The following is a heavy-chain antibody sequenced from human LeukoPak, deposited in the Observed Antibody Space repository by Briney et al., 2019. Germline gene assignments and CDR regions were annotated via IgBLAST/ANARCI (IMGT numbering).Heavy chain of an antibody. CDR1: GFTFSSYA. CDR3: ARRGTDYCTPSSCHPNWFAP. J-gene: IGHJ5*02. CDR2: MSGSDSRT. Sequence: GGSLRLSCAASGFTFSSYAMSWVRQAPGKGLEWVSSMSGSDSRTYYADSVKGRFTISRDNVKNSLYLQMNSLRAEDTAVYFCARRGTDYCTPSSCHPNWFAPWGQGTQVTVSS. V-gene: IGHV3-23*01. D-gene: IGHD4-11*01.